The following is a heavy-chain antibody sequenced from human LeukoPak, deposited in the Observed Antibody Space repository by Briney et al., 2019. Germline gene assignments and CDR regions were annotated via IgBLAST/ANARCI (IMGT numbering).Heavy chain of an antibody. J-gene: IGHJ4*02. CDR3: SRENGAFSPFGY. V-gene: IGHV4-4*02. Sequence: SSETLSLTCAVYGGSISISKWWSWVRQPPGQGLEWIGEISLTGLTHYNPSLESRVTVSLDKSKDQLSLNLTSVTAADTAVYYCSRENGAFSPFGYWGQGTLVTVLS. CDR1: GGSISISKW. D-gene: IGHD2-8*01. CDR2: ISLTGLT.